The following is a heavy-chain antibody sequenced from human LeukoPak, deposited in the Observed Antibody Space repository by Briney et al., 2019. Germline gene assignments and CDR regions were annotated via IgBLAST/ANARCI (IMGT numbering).Heavy chain of an antibody. Sequence: SQTLSLTCAISGDSVSSISVAGNWIRQSPSRGLEWLGRTYYRSKWYYEDAVSVKSLINISADTSKNQFSLQLTSVTPEYTAVYYCSMARSEYHYGMDVWGQGTTVTVSS. CDR2: TYYRSKWYY. D-gene: IGHD5-24*01. CDR3: SMARSEYHYGMDV. V-gene: IGHV6-1*01. J-gene: IGHJ6*02. CDR1: GDSVSSISVA.